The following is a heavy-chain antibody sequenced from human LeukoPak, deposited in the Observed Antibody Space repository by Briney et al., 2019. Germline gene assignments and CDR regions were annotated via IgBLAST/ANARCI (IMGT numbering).Heavy chain of an antibody. J-gene: IGHJ6*03. CDR2: ISSSGSTI. Sequence: GGSLRLSCAASGFTFSSYEMNWVRQAPGKGLEWVSYISSSGSTIYYADSVKGRFTISRDNSKNTLYLQMNSLRTEDTAVYYCAKRPRAENYDYVWGSSSYSYYMDVWGKGTTVTISS. V-gene: IGHV3-48*03. D-gene: IGHD3-16*01. CDR1: GFTFSSYE. CDR3: AKRPRAENYDYVWGSSSYSYYMDV.